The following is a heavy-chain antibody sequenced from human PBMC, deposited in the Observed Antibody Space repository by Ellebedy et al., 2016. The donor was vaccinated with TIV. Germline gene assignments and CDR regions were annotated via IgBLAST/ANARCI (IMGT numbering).Heavy chain of an antibody. J-gene: IGHJ6*02. CDR1: GGSISSYY. Sequence: MPSETLSLTCTVSGGSISSYYWSWIRQPPGKGLEWIGYIYYSGSTNYNPSLKSRVTISVDTSKNQFSLKLSSVTAADTAVYYCARDRVLGYCSGGSCHYGMDVWGQGTTVTVSS. CDR2: IYYSGST. D-gene: IGHD2-15*01. CDR3: ARDRVLGYCSGGSCHYGMDV. V-gene: IGHV4-59*12.